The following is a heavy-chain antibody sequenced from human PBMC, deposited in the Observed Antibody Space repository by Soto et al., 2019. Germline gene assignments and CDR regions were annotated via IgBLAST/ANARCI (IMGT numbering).Heavy chain of an antibody. CDR1: GFTFSSYG. V-gene: IGHV3-33*01. D-gene: IGHD3-10*01. CDR2: IWYDGSNK. J-gene: IGHJ6*03. CDR3: ARDGGYGSGSTSYYYYYYMDV. Sequence: GGSLRLSCAASGFTFSSYGMHWVRQAPGKGLEWVAVIWYDGSNKYYADSVKGRFTISRDNSKNTLYLQMNSLRAEDTAVYYCARDGGYGSGSTSYYYYYYMDVWGKGTTVTVSS.